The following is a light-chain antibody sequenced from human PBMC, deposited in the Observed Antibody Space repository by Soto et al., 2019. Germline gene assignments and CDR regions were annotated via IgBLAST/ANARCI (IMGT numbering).Light chain of an antibody. CDR2: LNSDGSH. Sequence: QLVLTQSPSASASLGASVKLTCTLSSGHSSYAIAWHQQQPEKGPRYLMKLNSDGSHSKGDGIPDRFPGSSSGAERYLTISSRQSEDEADYYCQTLGPGIHDVCGPGTKLTVL. CDR3: QTLGPGIHDV. V-gene: IGLV4-69*01. CDR1: SGHSSYA. J-gene: IGLJ1*01.